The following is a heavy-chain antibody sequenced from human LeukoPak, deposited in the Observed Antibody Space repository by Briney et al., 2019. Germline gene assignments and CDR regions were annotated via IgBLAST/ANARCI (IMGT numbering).Heavy chain of an antibody. V-gene: IGHV4-61*08. Sequence: SETLSLTCTVSGGSISSGGYYWSWIRQHPGKGLEWIGYIYYSGTTNYNPSLKSRVTISVDTSKNQFSLKLSSVTAADTAVYYCARDFRSPNYYYYMDVWGKGTTVTVSS. CDR2: IYYSGTT. CDR3: ARDFRSPNYYYYMDV. CDR1: GGSISSGGYY. J-gene: IGHJ6*03.